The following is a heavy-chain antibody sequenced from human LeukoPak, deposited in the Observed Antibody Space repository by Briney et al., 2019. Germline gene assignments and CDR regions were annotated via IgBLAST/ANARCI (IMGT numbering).Heavy chain of an antibody. CDR3: ARGGAVAGIEYWFDP. V-gene: IGHV4-34*01. CDR1: GGSFSGYY. CDR2: ITHSGST. Sequence: SETLSLTCGVYGGSFSGYYWSWIRQPPGKGLEWIGEITHSGSTNYNPSLKSRVTVSVDTSKNQFSLRLSSVTAADTAVYYCARGGAVAGIEYWFDPWGQGTLVTVSS. J-gene: IGHJ5*02. D-gene: IGHD6-19*01.